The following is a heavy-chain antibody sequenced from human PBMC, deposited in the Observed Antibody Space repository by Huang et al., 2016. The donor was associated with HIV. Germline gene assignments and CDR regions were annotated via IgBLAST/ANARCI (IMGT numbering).Heavy chain of an antibody. Sequence: QVQLVQSGAEVKKPGSSVRVSCRASGDTFRKYAISWVRQGPGQGREGTGGKSPIFGTPKYEQKFQGRITSSAKESTSTVYVELSSLTFQDTAVYYCARGMWDSNWDGTDWLLRHFDSWGQGTLVTVSS. CDR3: ARGMWDSNWDGTDWLLRHFDS. D-gene: IGHD2-15*01. V-gene: IGHV1-69*13. CDR2: KSPIFGTP. J-gene: IGHJ4*02. CDR1: GDTFRKYA.